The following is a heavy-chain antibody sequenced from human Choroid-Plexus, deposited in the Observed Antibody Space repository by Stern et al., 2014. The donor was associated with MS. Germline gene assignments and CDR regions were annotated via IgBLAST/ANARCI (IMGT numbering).Heavy chain of an antibody. CDR1: GFTFGSCA. CDR2: VSYDGSNK. V-gene: IGHV3-30*18. D-gene: IGHD2/OR15-2a*01. CDR3: AKDRQYLTYFFDH. J-gene: IGHJ5*02. Sequence: VQLVESGGGVVQPGRPLRLSCVASGFTFGSCAMHWVRQAPGKGLEVGAGVSYDGSNKDYADSVKGRFTISRDNSQNTLYMQMSSLRPEDTAVYYCAKDRQYLTYFFDHWGQGSLVTVSS.